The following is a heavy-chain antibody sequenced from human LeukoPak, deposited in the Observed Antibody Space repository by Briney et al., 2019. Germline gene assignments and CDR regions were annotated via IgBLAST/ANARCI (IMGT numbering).Heavy chain of an antibody. Sequence: PSETLSLTCTVSGGSISSYYWSWIRQPPGKGLEWIGYIYYSGSTNYNPSLKSRVTISVDTSKNQFSLTVSSVTAADTAVYSCARWDYHYAMDVWGKGTAVTVSS. CDR3: ARWDYHYAMDV. J-gene: IGHJ6*04. CDR1: GGSISSYY. D-gene: IGHD1-26*01. V-gene: IGHV4-59*01. CDR2: IYYSGST.